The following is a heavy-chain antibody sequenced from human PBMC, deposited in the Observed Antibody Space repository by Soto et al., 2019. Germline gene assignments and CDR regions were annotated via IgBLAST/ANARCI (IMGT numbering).Heavy chain of an antibody. J-gene: IGHJ4*02. V-gene: IGHV3-30*18. CDR1: GFTFSSYG. CDR2: ISYDGSNK. CDR3: AKVHRDGYNYYYFDY. Sequence: HPGGSLRLSCVASGFTFSSYGMHWVRQAPGKGLDWVAVISYDGSNKYYADSVKGRFTISRDNSKNTLYLQMNSLRAEDTAVYYCAKVHRDGYNYYYFDYWGQGTMVTVSS. D-gene: IGHD1-1*01.